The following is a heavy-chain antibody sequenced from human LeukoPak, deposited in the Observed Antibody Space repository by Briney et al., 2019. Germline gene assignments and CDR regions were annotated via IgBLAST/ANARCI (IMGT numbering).Heavy chain of an antibody. J-gene: IGHJ4*02. D-gene: IGHD6-6*01. CDR3: SRFSSVAAQY. Sequence: GGSLRLSCATSGFTFSDYAMNWVRQAPGKGLEWVSYISSTSNTIYYADSVKGRFTISRDNAKNSLYLQMNSPRAEDTAVYYCSRFSSVAAQYWGQGTLVTVSS. V-gene: IGHV3-48*01. CDR1: GFTFSDYA. CDR2: ISSTSNTI.